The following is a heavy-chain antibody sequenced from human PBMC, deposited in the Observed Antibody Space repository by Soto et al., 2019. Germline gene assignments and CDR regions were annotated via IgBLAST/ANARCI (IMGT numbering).Heavy chain of an antibody. Sequence: EVQLVESGGGLVQPGRSLRLSCAASGFTFDDYAMHWVRQAPGKGLEWVSGISWDSGSIGYADSVKGRFTISRDNAKNSLYLQMNSLRAEDTALYYCACEGDYGGNSFDYWGQGTLVTVSS. CDR1: GFTFDDYA. V-gene: IGHV3-9*01. CDR2: ISWDSGSI. CDR3: ACEGDYGGNSFDY. J-gene: IGHJ4*02. D-gene: IGHD4-17*01.